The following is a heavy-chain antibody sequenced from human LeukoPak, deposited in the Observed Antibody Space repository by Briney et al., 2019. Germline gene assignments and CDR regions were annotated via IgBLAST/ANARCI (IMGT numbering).Heavy chain of an antibody. CDR1: GFTFSSYG. CDR3: AREGKPQDYYGSGSSRYFQH. Sequence: GGTLRLSCAASGFTFSSYGMSWVRQAPGKGLEWVSAISGSGGGTDYADSVKGRFTISRDNSKNTLYLQMNSLRAEDTAVYYCAREGKPQDYYGSGSSRYFQHWGQGTLVTVSS. D-gene: IGHD3-10*01. V-gene: IGHV3-23*01. J-gene: IGHJ1*01. CDR2: ISGSGGGT.